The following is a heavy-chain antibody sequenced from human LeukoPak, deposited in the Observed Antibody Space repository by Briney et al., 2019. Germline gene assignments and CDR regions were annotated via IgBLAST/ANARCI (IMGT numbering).Heavy chain of an antibody. V-gene: IGHV3-23*01. CDR2: ISGSGGST. Sequence: GGSLRLSCEASGFTFSSYAMSWVRQAPGKGLEWDSVISGSGGSTSFADSVKGRFTISRDNSKNTLYLQMNSLRAEDTAVYYCAKQFPTSSSWKWGYFDYWGQGTLVTVSS. D-gene: IGHD6-13*01. CDR1: GFTFSSYA. CDR3: AKQFPTSSSWKWGYFDY. J-gene: IGHJ4*02.